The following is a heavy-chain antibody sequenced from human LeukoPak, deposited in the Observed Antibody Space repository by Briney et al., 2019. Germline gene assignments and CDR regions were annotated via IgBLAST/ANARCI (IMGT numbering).Heavy chain of an antibody. D-gene: IGHD2-15*01. CDR1: GFTFDDYA. CDR3: AKDTGID. CDR2: ISWNSGSI. Sequence: PGGSLRLSCAASGFTFDDYAMHWVRQAPGKGLEWVSGISWNSGSIGYADSVKGRFTISRDNAKNSLYLQMNSLRAEDTVLYYCAKDTGIDWGQGTLVTVSS. J-gene: IGHJ4*02. V-gene: IGHV3-9*01.